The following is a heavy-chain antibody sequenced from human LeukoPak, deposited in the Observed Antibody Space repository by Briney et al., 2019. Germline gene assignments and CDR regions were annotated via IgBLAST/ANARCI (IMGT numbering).Heavy chain of an antibody. D-gene: IGHD3-22*01. J-gene: IGHJ6*03. V-gene: IGHV3-20*01. CDR1: GFTFDDYG. CDR3: ARRSGYYDSSGYYGYYMDV. CDR2: INWNGGST. Sequence: GGSLRLSCAASGFTFDDYGMSWVRQAPGKGLEWVSGINWNGGSTGYADSVKGRFTISRDNAKNSLYLQMNSLRAEDTALYHCARRSGYYDSSGYYGYYMDVWGKGTTVTVAS.